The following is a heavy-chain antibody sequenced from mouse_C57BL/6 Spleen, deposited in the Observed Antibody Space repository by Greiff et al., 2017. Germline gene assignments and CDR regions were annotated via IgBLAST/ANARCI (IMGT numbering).Heavy chain of an antibody. CDR3: AMCAYSIYAIDY. CDR1: GYTFTTYP. D-gene: IGHD2-5*01. J-gene: IGHJ4*01. Sequence: VQLQQSGAELVKPGASVKMSCKASGYTFTTYPIEWLKQNHGKSLEWIGNFYPCNDVTKYNEKFKGKDTLTVEKSSSPVYLELIRLSSVVSAVYSCAMCAYSIYAIDYWGQGTSVTVSS. V-gene: IGHV1-47*01. CDR2: FYPCNDVT.